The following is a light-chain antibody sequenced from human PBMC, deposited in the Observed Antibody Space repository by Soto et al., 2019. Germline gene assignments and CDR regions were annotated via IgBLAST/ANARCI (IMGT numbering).Light chain of an antibody. CDR3: QHYNNWPALYT. J-gene: IGKJ2*01. Sequence: EIVMTQSPATLSVSPGERATLSCRASQSVSSNLAWYQQKPGQAPRLLIYGASTRATGIPARFSGSRSGTEFTPTISSPQSEDFPLYYCQHYNNWPALYTFGQGTKLEIK. V-gene: IGKV3-15*01. CDR1: QSVSSN. CDR2: GAS.